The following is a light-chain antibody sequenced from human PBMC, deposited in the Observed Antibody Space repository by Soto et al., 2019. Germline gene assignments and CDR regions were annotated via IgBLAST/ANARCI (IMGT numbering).Light chain of an antibody. CDR2: WAS. V-gene: IGKV4-1*01. J-gene: IGKJ4*01. Sequence: DIVMTQSPDSLAVSLGERATINCKSSQSVLYSSNNKNYLAWYQQKPGQPPKLLIYWASTRESGGPDRFSGSGSGTDFTLTIISLQAEDVAVYYFQQSYSTPPFVGGGTKVEIK. CDR3: QQSYSTPPF. CDR1: QSVLYSSNNKNY.